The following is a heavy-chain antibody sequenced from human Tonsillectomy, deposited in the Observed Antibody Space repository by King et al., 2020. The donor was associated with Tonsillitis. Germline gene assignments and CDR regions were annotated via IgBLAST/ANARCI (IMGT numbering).Heavy chain of an antibody. CDR1: GVSLSATGMC. V-gene: IGHV2-70*11. Sequence: TLKESGPALVKPTQTLTLTCTFSGVSLSATGMCVCWIRQPPGKALEWLARIDWDDDKYYSTSLKTRLTISKDTSKNQVVLTMTNMDPVDTATYYCARTSDYGGNLDYWGQGTLVTVSS. CDR3: ARTSDYGGNLDY. J-gene: IGHJ4*02. CDR2: IDWDDDK. D-gene: IGHD4-23*01.